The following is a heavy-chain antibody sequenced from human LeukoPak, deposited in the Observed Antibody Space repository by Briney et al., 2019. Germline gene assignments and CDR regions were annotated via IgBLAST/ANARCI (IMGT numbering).Heavy chain of an antibody. CDR1: GGTFSSYA. D-gene: IGHD2-2*01. CDR3: ARPYCSSTSCSNYFDY. V-gene: IGHV1-69*01. J-gene: IGHJ4*02. CDR2: IILIFGTA. Sequence: SVKVSCKASGGTFSSYAISWVRQAPGQGLEWMGGIILIFGTANYAQKFQGRVTITADESTSTAYMELSRLRSEDTAVYYCARPYCSSTSCSNYFDYWGQGTLVTVSS.